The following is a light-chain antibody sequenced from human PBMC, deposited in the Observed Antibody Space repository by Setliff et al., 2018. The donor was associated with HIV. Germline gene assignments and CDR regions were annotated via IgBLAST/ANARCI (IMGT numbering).Light chain of an antibody. V-gene: IGLV2-11*01. CDR3: CSYADNFNYV. J-gene: IGLJ1*01. CDR2: DVS. Sequence: QSALTQPRSVSGSPGQSVTISCTGSSRDVGGYNYVSWYQQHPGKAPKVMIYDVSRRPSGVPDRFSGSKSDNTASLTISGLQAEDEADYYCCSYADNFNYVFGGGTKVTVL. CDR1: SRDVGGYNY.